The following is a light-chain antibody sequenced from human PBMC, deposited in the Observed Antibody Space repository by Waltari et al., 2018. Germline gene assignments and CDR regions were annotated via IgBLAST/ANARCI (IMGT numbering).Light chain of an antibody. CDR1: SSYVGSSNL. CDR2: GGN. J-gene: IGLJ2*01. V-gene: IGLV2-23*01. CDR3: CSYAGASTVV. Sequence: QSALTQPASVSGSPGQSITISRTGTSSYVGSSNLVSWYQHHPGKAPKLLIYGGNKRPSGVSNRFSGSKSGNTASLTISGLQAEDEADYYCCSYAGASTVVFGGGTRVTVL.